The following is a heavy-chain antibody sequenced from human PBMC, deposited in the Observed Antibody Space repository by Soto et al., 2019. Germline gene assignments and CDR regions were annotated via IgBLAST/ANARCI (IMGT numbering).Heavy chain of an antibody. V-gene: IGHV3-23*01. D-gene: IGHD3-22*01. CDR2: IIGSGVST. CDR3: AKSPGMYYYDSSGYYHYDY. Sequence: GSLRLSCAASGFTFSNYAMSWVRQAPGKGLDWFLVIIGSGVSTYYADSVKGRFTISRDNSKNTLYLQMNSLRAEDTAVYYCAKSPGMYYYDSSGYYHYDYWGQGTLVTVSS. J-gene: IGHJ4*02. CDR1: GFTFSNYA.